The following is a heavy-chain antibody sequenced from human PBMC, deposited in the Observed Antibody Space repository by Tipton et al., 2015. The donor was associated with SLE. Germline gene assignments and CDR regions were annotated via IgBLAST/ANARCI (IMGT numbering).Heavy chain of an antibody. J-gene: IGHJ3*02. CDR3: ATDHWNQGTFDI. CDR2: INHGRST. V-gene: IGHV4-34*01. CDR1: GGSFSGYY. Sequence: AGLVKPSETLSLTCAVSGGSFSGYYWSWIRQSPGKGLEWIGEINHGRSTGYNPSLQSRVSMSVDASKRQFSLDLTSVTAADTAVYYCATDHWNQGTFDIWGQGTMVTVSS. D-gene: IGHD1-1*01.